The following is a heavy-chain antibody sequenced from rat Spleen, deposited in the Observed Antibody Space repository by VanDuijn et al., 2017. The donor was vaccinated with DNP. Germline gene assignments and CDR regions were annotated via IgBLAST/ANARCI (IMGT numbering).Heavy chain of an antibody. V-gene: IGHV5S13*01. CDR1: GFTFSNYG. Sequence: EVQLVESGGGLVQPGRSLKLSCAASGFTFSNYGMAWVRQAPTKGLEWVASITNSGGSTYYRDSVKGRFTISRDNAKSTLYLQMDSLRSEDTATYYCATHLHTYLGSYFDYWGQGVMVTVSS. D-gene: IGHD2-1*01. CDR2: ITNSGGST. CDR3: ATHLHTYLGSYFDY. J-gene: IGHJ2*01.